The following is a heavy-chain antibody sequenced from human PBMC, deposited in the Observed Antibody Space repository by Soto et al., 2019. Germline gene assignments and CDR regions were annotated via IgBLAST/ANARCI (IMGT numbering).Heavy chain of an antibody. CDR2: INPSGGST. CDR1: GYTFTSYY. D-gene: IGHD2-2*01. CDR3: ARNLGYCSSTSCYAFDY. J-gene: IGHJ4*02. Sequence: ASVKVSCKASGYTFTSYYMHWVRQAPGQGLEWMGIINPSGGSTSYAQKFQGRVTMTRDTSTSTVYMELSSLRSEDTAVYYCARNLGYCSSTSCYAFDYWGQGTLVTVSS. V-gene: IGHV1-46*03.